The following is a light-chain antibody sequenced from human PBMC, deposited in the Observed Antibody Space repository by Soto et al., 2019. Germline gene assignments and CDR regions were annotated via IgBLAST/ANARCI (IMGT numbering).Light chain of an antibody. J-gene: IGKJ3*01. V-gene: IGKV1-27*01. CDR3: QKYNGVPLS. CDR1: QAIGNY. CDR2: AAS. Sequence: DIQVAQFPSSLSASVGDRVTITCRASQAIGNYLAWYQQKPGKVPKLLIYAASTLQSGVPSRFSGSRSGTDFTLTVGSLQPEDVATYYCQKYNGVPLSFGPGSKVDIK.